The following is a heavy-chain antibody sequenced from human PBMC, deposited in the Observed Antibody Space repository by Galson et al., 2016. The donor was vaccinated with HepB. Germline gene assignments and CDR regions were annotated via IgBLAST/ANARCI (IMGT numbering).Heavy chain of an antibody. D-gene: IGHD1-14*01. V-gene: IGHV3-7*01. CDR2: IKLDGREK. Sequence: SLRLSCAASGFTFSSFWMSWVRQAPGKGLELVANIKLDGREKYYVDSVKGRFTISRDNAKNSVYLQMNRLRAEDTAVYYCARFWHTTKKFDPWGQGTLATVSS. J-gene: IGHJ5*02. CDR1: GFTFSSFW. CDR3: ARFWHTTKKFDP.